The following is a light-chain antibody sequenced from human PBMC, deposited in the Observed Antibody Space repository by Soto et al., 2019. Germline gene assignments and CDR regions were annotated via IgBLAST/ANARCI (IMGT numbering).Light chain of an antibody. J-gene: IGKJ4*01. CDR3: QEYNYWHPIT. CDR1: QNVANY. Sequence: EIVLTQSPATLSLSPGERATLSCRASQNVANYLDWYQQKPGQAPRLLIYESSNRATGIAARFSGSGSGTDFTLTISSLEPEDSAVYYCQEYNYWHPITFGGGTKV. V-gene: IGKV3-11*01. CDR2: ESS.